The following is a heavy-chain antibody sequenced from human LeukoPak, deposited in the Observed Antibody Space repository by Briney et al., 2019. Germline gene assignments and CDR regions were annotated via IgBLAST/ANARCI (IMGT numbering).Heavy chain of an antibody. CDR3: ARQSPARVVDY. CDR1: GYSISSGYY. Sequence: SETLSLTCTVSGYSISSGYYWGWIRQPPGKGLEWIGSIYHSGSTYYNPSLKSRVTISVDTSKNQFSLKLSSVTAADTAVYYCARQSPARVVDYWGQGTLVTVSS. J-gene: IGHJ4*02. D-gene: IGHD2-15*01. CDR2: IYHSGST. V-gene: IGHV4-38-2*02.